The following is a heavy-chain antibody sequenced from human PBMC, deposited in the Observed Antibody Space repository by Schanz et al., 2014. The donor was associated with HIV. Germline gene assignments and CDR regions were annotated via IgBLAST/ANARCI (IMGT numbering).Heavy chain of an antibody. CDR3: AKDPNDREKAFDY. V-gene: IGHV3-23*04. CDR2: ISGGGRDK. D-gene: IGHD3-22*01. J-gene: IGHJ4*02. CDR1: GFTFYNYA. Sequence: VQLVESGGGVVQPGRSLRLSCAASGFTFYNYAMNWVRQAPGKGLEYVATISGGGRDKYYADSVKGRFTISRDNSKNTLYLQMNSLRAEDTAVYYCAKDPNDREKAFDYWGQGTLVTVSS.